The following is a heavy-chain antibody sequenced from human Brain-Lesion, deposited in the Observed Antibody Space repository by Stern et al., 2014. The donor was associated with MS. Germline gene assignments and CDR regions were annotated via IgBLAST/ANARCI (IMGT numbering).Heavy chain of an antibody. J-gene: IGHJ5*02. D-gene: IGHD2-8*01. CDR1: GGSISSGGYY. CDR3: ARVGVYVQTGWFDP. Sequence: QVQLQESGPGLVKPSQTLSLTCTVSGGSISSGGYYWSWIRQHPGKGLEWIGYIHYSGSTYYNSAFKSRVTISRDTSKNQFSLNLNSVTAADTAVYYCARVGVYVQTGWFDPWGQGALVTVSS. V-gene: IGHV4-31*03. CDR2: IHYSGST.